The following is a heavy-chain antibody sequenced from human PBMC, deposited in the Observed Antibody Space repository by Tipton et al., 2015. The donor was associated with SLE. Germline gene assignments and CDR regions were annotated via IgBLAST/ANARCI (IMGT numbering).Heavy chain of an antibody. J-gene: IGHJ4*02. V-gene: IGHV4-59*12. CDR3: ARGPYYDGSGSYYPGAFDY. D-gene: IGHD3-10*01. CDR1: GDSINDYY. Sequence: TLSLTCTVSGDSINDYYWTWIRQSPGKGLEWIAYMYYGGSSDYNPSLKSRVTISVDTSKNQFSLKLSSVTAADTAVYFCARGPYYDGSGSYYPGAFDYWGQGTLVTVSS. CDR2: MYYGGSS.